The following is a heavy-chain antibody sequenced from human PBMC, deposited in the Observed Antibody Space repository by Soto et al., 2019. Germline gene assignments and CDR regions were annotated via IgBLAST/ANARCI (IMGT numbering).Heavy chain of an antibody. CDR2: ISSSSSTT. Sequence: PGGSLRLSCAASGFTFSTYSMNWVRQAPGKGLEWVSYISSSSSTTYYADSVKGRFTISRDNAKNSLYLQMNSLRAEDTAVYYCARVRELGIGMDVWGQGTTVTVSS. CDR3: ARVRELGIGMDV. CDR1: GFTFSTYS. V-gene: IGHV3-48*04. D-gene: IGHD1-7*01. J-gene: IGHJ6*02.